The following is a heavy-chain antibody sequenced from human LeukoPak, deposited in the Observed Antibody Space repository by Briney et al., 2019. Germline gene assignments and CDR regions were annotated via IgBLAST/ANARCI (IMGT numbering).Heavy chain of an antibody. CDR3: ARDPDYYDSSVHFDY. CDR1: GFTFSSYS. Sequence: PGGSLRLSCAASGFTFSSYSMNWVRQAPGKGLEWVSSISSSSSYIYYADSVKGRFTISRDNAKNSLYLQMNSLRAEDTAVYYCARDPDYYDSSVHFDYWGQGTLVTVPS. D-gene: IGHD3-22*01. J-gene: IGHJ4*02. CDR2: ISSSSSYI. V-gene: IGHV3-21*01.